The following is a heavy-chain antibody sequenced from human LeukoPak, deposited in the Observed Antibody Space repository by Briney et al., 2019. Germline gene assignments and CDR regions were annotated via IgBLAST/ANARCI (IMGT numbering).Heavy chain of an antibody. J-gene: IGHJ6*03. CDR1: GGSISSGSYY. CDR2: IYTSGST. CDR3: ARVAHYYYMDV. V-gene: IGHV4-61*02. Sequence: PSQTLSLTCTVPGGSISSGSYYWSWIRQPAGKGLEWIGRIYTSGSTNYNPSLKSRVTISVDTSKNQFSLKLSSVTAADTAVYYCARVAHYYYMDVWGKGTTVTVSS.